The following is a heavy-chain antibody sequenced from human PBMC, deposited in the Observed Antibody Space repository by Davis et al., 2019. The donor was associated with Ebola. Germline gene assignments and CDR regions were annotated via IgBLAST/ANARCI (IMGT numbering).Heavy chain of an antibody. CDR3: ARWARLYYYYGMDV. D-gene: IGHD6-6*01. CDR2: INAGNGDT. V-gene: IGHV1-3*01. CDR1: GYIFTTYA. J-gene: IGHJ6*02. Sequence: AASVKVSCKASGYIFTTYAIHWVRQAPGQRLEWMGWINAGNGDTKSSQKFQGRVTMTRNTSISTAYMELSSLRSEDTAVYYCARWARLYYYYGMDVWGQGTTVTVSS.